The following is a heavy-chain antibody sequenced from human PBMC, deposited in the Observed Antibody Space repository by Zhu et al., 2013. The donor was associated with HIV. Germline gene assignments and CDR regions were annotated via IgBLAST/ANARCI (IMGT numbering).Heavy chain of an antibody. J-gene: IGHJ3*02. CDR3: ARPDLYYDFWRGPQLGAFDI. V-gene: IGHV1-69*06. CDR2: IIPIFGTA. CDR1: GGTFSSYA. D-gene: IGHD3-3*01. Sequence: QVQLVQSGAEVKKPGSSVKVSCKASGGTFSSYAISWVRQAPGQGLEWMGGIIPIFGTANYAQKFQGRVTITADKSTSTAYMELSSLRSEDTAVYYCARPDLYYDFWRGPQLGAFDIWGQGTMVTVSS.